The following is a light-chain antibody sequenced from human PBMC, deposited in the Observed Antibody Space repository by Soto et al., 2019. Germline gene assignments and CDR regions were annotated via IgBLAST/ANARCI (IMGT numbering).Light chain of an antibody. CDR1: QSVSSN. CDR3: QQYHIYSWT. CDR2: DTS. Sequence: EIVLTQSPATLSLSPGERATLSCRASQSVSSNLAWYQQKPGQAPRLFIYDTSNRAAGIPARFSGSGSGTEFALTISDLQADDFATYFCQQYHIYSWTFGQGTTVGIK. J-gene: IGKJ1*01. V-gene: IGKV3-11*01.